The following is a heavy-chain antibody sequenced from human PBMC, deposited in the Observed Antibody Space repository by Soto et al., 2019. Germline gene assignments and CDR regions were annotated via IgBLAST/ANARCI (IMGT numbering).Heavy chain of an antibody. CDR2: ISGSGGST. V-gene: IGHV3-23*01. Sequence: GSLRLSCAASGFTFSSYAMSWVRQAPGKALEWVSAISGSGGSTYYAVSVKGRFTISRDNSKNTLYLQMNSLRAEDTAVYYCATYCSSTSCYDKILSHWGQGTLVSVSS. CDR3: ATYCSSTSCYDKILSH. D-gene: IGHD2-2*01. J-gene: IGHJ4*02. CDR1: GFTFSSYA.